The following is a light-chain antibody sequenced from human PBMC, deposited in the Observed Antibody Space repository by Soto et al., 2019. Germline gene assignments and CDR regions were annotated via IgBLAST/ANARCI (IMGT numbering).Light chain of an antibody. CDR2: DVS. CDR1: SSDVGGYNY. V-gene: IGLV2-14*03. Sequence: QSVLTQPASVPGSPGQSITISCTGTSSDVGGYNYVSWYQQHPGKAPQLMIYDVSNRPSGVSSRFSGSKSGNTASLTISGLQAEDEADYYCGSYTSSSTNVFGTGTKVTVL. CDR3: GSYTSSSTNV. J-gene: IGLJ1*01.